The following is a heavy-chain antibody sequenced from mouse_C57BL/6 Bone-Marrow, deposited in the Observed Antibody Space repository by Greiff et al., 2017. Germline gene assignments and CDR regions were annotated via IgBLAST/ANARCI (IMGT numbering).Heavy chain of an antibody. D-gene: IGHD2-2*01. Sequence: VQLQQPGAELVMPGASVKLSCKASGYTFTSYWMHWVKQRPGQGLEWIGEIDPSDSYTNYNQKFKGKSTLTVDKSSSTAYMQLSRLTSEDSAVYYCASYGYDGAWFAYWGQGTLVTVSA. V-gene: IGHV1-69*01. CDR3: ASYGYDGAWFAY. J-gene: IGHJ3*01. CDR1: GYTFTSYW. CDR2: IDPSDSYT.